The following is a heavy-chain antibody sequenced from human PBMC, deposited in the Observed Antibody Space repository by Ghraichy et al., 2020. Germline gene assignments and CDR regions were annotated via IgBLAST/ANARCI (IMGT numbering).Heavy chain of an antibody. D-gene: IGHD4-17*01. CDR2: ISGDGGST. CDR1: GFTFDDYA. CDR3: AKSGRYGDPITPTY. V-gene: IGHV3-43*02. Sequence: LTCAASGFTFDDYAMHWVRQAPGKGLEWVSLISGDGGSTYYADSVKGRFTISRDNSKNSLYLQMNSLRTEDTALYYCAKSGRYGDPITPTYWGQGTLVTVSS. J-gene: IGHJ4*02.